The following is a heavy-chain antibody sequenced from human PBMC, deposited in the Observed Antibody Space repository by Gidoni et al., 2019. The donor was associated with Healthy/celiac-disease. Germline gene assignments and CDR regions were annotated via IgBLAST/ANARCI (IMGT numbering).Heavy chain of an antibody. J-gene: IGHJ6*02. CDR2: IYYSGST. CDR3: ARGYGGLYYYYGMDV. D-gene: IGHD1-1*01. V-gene: IGHV4-39*01. CDR1: GGSISSSSYY. Sequence: QLQLQESGPGLVTPSETLSLTCTVSGGSISSSSYYWGWIRQPPGKGLEWIGSIYYSGSTYYNPSLKSRVTISVDTSKNQFSLKLSSVTAADTAVYYCARGYGGLYYYYGMDVWGQETTVTVSS.